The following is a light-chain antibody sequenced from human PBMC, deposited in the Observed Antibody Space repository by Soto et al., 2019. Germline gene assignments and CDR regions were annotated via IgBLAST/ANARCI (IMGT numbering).Light chain of an antibody. J-gene: IGLJ1*01. CDR1: SSDVGGYDY. CDR2: EVS. Sequence: QSVLTQPASVSGSPGQSITISCTGTSSDVGGYDYVSWYQHHPGKAPKLIIFEVSDRPSGVSNRFSGSKSGNTASLTISGLQVEDEADYYCQSYDRSLTGVFGTGTKVTVL. V-gene: IGLV2-14*01. CDR3: QSYDRSLTGV.